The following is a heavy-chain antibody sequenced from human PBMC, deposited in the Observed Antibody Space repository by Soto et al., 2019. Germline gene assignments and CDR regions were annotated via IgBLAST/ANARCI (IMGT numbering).Heavy chain of an antibody. Sequence: SETLSLTCTVSGGSISSYYWSWIRQPPGKGLEWIGYIYYSGSTYHNPSLESRVSISVDTSKDQFSLKVTSVTAADTAVYYCARHPFGGYAFDSWGQGTLVTVSS. CDR3: ARHPFGGYAFDS. V-gene: IGHV4-59*04. D-gene: IGHD3-16*01. CDR1: GGSISSYY. J-gene: IGHJ4*02. CDR2: IYYSGST.